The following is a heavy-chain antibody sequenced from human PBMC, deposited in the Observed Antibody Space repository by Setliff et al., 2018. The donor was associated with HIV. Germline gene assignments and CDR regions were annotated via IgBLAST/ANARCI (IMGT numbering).Heavy chain of an antibody. J-gene: IGHJ5*02. CDR3: ARPRLYGTALDL. Sequence: GLRRLSCAASGFTFDDYTMHWVRQAPGKGLEWVSLITWDGGSTYHADSVKGRFTLSRDNTKNTLYLQMDSLRPEDTAVYYCARPRLYGTALDLWGQGTLVTVSS. V-gene: IGHV3-43*01. CDR2: ITWDGGST. D-gene: IGHD3-10*01. CDR1: GFTFDDYT.